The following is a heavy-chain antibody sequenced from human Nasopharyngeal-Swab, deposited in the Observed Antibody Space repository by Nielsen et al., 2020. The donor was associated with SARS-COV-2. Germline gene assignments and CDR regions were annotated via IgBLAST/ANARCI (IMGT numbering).Heavy chain of an antibody. CDR2: ISAYNGNT. CDR1: GYTFTSYS. V-gene: IGHV1-18*04. Sequence: ASVKVSCKASGYTFTSYSISWVRQAAGQGLEWMGWISAYNGNTNYAQKLQGRVTMTTDTSTSTAYMELRSLRSDDTAVYYCARVLLWFGELYYFDYWGQGTLVTVSS. D-gene: IGHD3-10*01. CDR3: ARVLLWFGELYYFDY. J-gene: IGHJ4*02.